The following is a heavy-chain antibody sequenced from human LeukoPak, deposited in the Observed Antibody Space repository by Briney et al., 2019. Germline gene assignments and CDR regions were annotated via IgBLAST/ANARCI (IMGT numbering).Heavy chain of an antibody. CDR2: INSDGSST. V-gene: IGHV3-74*01. D-gene: IGHD2-2*01. CDR1: GFTLSPYW. CDR3: TRARCSRTSCNTESDY. Sequence: GGSLRLSCAASGFTLSPYWMHWVRQAPGKGLVWVSRINSDGSSTSYADSVKGRFTISRDNTKNTLYLQMNILRAEATAVYYGTRARCSRTSCNTESDYWGRGTLVTVSS. J-gene: IGHJ4*02.